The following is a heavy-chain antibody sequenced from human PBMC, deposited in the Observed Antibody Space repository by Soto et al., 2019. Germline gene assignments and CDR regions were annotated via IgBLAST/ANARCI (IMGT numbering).Heavy chain of an antibody. CDR2: IWNDGTTE. CDR1: GLTFSDYG. V-gene: IGHV3-33*03. D-gene: IGHD3-3*01. Sequence: QVQLVESGGRVVQPGKSLRLSCSVSGLTFSDYGVHWVRRAPGKGLEWVALIWNDGTTEYYIDSVKGRFTISRDNSKNRLYLQRNKLRAEDTAVYYCATDVHGETDDFCGGSLGNWGQGTRVTVSS. CDR3: ATDVHGETDDFCGGSLGN. J-gene: IGHJ1*01.